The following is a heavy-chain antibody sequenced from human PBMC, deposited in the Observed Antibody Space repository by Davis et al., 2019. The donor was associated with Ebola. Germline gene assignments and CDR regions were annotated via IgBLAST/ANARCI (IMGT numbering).Heavy chain of an antibody. D-gene: IGHD5-18*01. J-gene: IGHJ6*04. CDR3: ARGWLRGGMDV. CDR2: TYYSSKWYY. Sequence: HPQTLSLTRAISGDSVSVHNGAWNWIRQSPSRCLEWLGRTYYSSKWYYEYAVSVKSRITINPDTSKNQFSLQLNSVTPEDTALYYCARGWLRGGMDVWGEGTTVTVSS. CDR1: GDSVSVHNGA. V-gene: IGHV6-1*01.